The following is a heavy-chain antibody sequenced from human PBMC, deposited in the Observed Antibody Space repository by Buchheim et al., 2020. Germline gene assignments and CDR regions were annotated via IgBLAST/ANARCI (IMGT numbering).Heavy chain of an antibody. CDR3: AKDRFYDSSGYCYDY. CDR1: GFTFSTYA. D-gene: IGHD3-22*01. V-gene: IGHV3-23*01. CDR2: FSGSGGNT. Sequence: EVHLLESGGGLVQPGGSLRLSCAASGFTFSTYAMTWVRQAPGKGLEWVSTFSGSGGNTYYADSVKGRFTISRDNSKNTLYLQMNSLRAEDTAVYYCAKDRFYDSSGYCYDYWGQGTL. J-gene: IGHJ4*02.